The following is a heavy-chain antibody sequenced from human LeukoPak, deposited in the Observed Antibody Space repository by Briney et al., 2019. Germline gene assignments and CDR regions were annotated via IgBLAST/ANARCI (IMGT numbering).Heavy chain of an antibody. CDR2: INQDGSEN. CDR1: GVTSSSYW. Sequence: GGSLRLSCAASGVTSSSYWMSWVREAPGMGRGWVANINQDGSENYYVDSVKGRFTLSRDNANNSLYMHMNSLRAEGTAVYYCARDPPSGYDSPGDWGQGTLVAVSS. J-gene: IGHJ4*02. CDR3: ARDPPSGYDSPGD. V-gene: IGHV3-7*01. D-gene: IGHD3-22*01.